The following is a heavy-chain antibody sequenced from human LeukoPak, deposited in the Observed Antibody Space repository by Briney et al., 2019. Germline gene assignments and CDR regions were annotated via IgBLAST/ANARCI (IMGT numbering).Heavy chain of an antibody. D-gene: IGHD1-26*01. CDR1: GFTVSSNY. CDR3: AKFVREPRD. J-gene: IGHJ4*02. CDR2: ISGSGDST. Sequence: GGSLRLSCAASGFTVSSNYMSWVRQPPGKGLEWVSGISGSGDSTYYADSVKGRFTISRDNSKNTLYLQMNSLRAEDTAVYYCAKFVREPRDWGQGTLVTVSS. V-gene: IGHV3-23*01.